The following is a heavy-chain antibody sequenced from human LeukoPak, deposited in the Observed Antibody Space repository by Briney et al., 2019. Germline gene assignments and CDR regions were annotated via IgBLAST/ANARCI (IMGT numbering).Heavy chain of an antibody. CDR1: GFTFSNYW. J-gene: IGHJ5*02. V-gene: IGHV3-7*01. CDR3: AREGYCSSNSCYIPLGWFDP. D-gene: IGHD2-2*02. Sequence: GGSLRLSCAASGFTFSNYWMSWVRQAPGKGLEWVANIKQDGSEKYYVDSVKDRFTISRDNAKNSLYLQMNNLRAEDTAVYYCAREGYCSSNSCYIPLGWFDPWGQGTLVTVSS. CDR2: IKQDGSEK.